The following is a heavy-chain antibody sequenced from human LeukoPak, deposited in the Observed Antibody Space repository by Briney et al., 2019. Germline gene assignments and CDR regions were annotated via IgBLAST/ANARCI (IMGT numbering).Heavy chain of an antibody. CDR3: VKEGEMGQNYYGSGRYYYYMDV. CDR1: GFTFDDFA. D-gene: IGHD3-10*01. V-gene: IGHV3-9*01. CDR2: INWNSGTI. J-gene: IGHJ6*03. Sequence: PGRSLRLSCAASGFTFDDFAMHWVRQAPGKGLEWVSGINWNSGTIAYAVSVKGRFTISRGNAKNPLYLQMNSLKPDDTALYYCVKEGEMGQNYYGSGRYYYYMDVWGKGTMVTVSS.